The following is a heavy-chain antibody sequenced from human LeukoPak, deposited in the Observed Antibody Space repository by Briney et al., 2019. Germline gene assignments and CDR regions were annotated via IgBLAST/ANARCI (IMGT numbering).Heavy chain of an antibody. CDR3: ARDVDIVVVPAASRYYGMDV. J-gene: IGHJ6*02. V-gene: IGHV3-23*01. D-gene: IGHD2-2*01. CDR1: GFTFSSYA. Sequence: PGGSLRLSCAASGFTFSSYAITWVRQAPGKGLEWVSAISGSGGSTYYADSVKGRFTISRDNSKNTLYLQMNSLRAEDTAVYYCARDVDIVVVPAASRYYGMDVWGQGTTVTVSS. CDR2: ISGSGGST.